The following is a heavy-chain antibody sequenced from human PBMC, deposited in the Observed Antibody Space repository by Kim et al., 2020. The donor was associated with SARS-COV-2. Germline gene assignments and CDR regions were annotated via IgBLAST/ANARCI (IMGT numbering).Heavy chain of an antibody. V-gene: IGHV5-10-1*01. D-gene: IGHD3-22*01. CDR1: GYSFTSYW. CDR3: ASLLYTDSSGYYLDWYFDL. Sequence: GESLKISCKGSGYSFTSYWISWVRQMPGKGLEWMGRIDPSDSYTNYSPSFQGHVTISADKSISTAYLQWSSLKASDTAMYYCASLLYTDSSGYYLDWYFDLWGRGTLVTVSS. J-gene: IGHJ2*01. CDR2: IDPSDSYT.